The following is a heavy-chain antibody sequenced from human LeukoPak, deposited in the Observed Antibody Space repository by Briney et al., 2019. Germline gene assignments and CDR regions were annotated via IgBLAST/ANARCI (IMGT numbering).Heavy chain of an antibody. D-gene: IGHD3-10*01. CDR3: ARYDGSGSYSHYYYYMDV. J-gene: IGHJ6*03. CDR2: INWNGGST. CDR1: GFTFDDYG. Sequence: TGGSLRLSCAASGFTFDDYGMSWVRQAPGKGLEWVSGINWNGGSTGYADSVKGRFTISRDNAKNSLYLQMNSLRAEDTALYYCARYDGSGSYSHYYYYMDVWGKGTTVTVSS. V-gene: IGHV3-20*04.